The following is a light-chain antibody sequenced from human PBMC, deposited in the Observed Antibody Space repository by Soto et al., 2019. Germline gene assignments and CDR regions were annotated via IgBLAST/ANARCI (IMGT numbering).Light chain of an antibody. Sequence: DIQMTQSPCTLPSSAGDRATISCRASQSISNWLAWYQQKPGEAPTLLIYKASTIESGVPSRFSGSGSGTEFTLTISSLQPDDFAAYYCQQCECYLTFGQGTKVEIK. CDR2: KAS. CDR3: QQCECYLT. CDR1: QSISNW. V-gene: IGKV1-5*03. J-gene: IGKJ1*01.